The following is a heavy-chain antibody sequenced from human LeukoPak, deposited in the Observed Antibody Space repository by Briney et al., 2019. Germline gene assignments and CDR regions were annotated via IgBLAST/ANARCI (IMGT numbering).Heavy chain of an antibody. CDR1: GYTFTSYG. D-gene: IGHD2-21*01. Sequence: ASGKVSCKASGYTFTSYGISWVRQAPGQGLEWMGWISAYNGNTNYAQKLQGRVTMTTDTSTSTAYTELRSLRSDDTAVYYCARVRCGGACFLYYYYMDVWGKGTTVTVSS. CDR2: ISAYNGNT. J-gene: IGHJ6*03. CDR3: ARVRCGGACFLYYYYMDV. V-gene: IGHV1-18*01.